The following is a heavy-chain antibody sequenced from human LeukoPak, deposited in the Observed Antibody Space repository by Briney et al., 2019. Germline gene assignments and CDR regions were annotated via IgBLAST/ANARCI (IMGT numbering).Heavy chain of an antibody. J-gene: IGHJ6*02. CDR3: ARDSQGSGWYSFYYYYYGMDV. V-gene: IGHV3-30*19. Sequence: GGSLRLSCAASGFTFSSYGMHWVRQAPGKGLEWVAVIWYDGSNKYYADSVKGRFTISRDNSKNTLYLQMNSLRAEDTAVCYCARDSQGSGWYSFYYYYYGMDVWGQGTTVTVSS. CDR2: IWYDGSNK. CDR1: GFTFSSYG. D-gene: IGHD6-19*01.